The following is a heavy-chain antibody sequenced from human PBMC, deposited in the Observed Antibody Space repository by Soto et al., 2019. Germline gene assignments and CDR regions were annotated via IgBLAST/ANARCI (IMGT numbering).Heavy chain of an antibody. CDR3: ARQGYHYDTYSFGY. D-gene: IGHD3-22*01. CDR2: IYPSNSET. V-gene: IGHV5-51*01. Sequence: AESVKICCNASGYTFTSYWIGWVRPMPGKGLEWMGIIYPSNSETRFSPSFQGQVTLSADKSIFTAYLQWSSLKASDTAMYYCARQGYHYDTYSFGYWGQGTLVTVSS. J-gene: IGHJ4*02. CDR1: GYTFTSYW.